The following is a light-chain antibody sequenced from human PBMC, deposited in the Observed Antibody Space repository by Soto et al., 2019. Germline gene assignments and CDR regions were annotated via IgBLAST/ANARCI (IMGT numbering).Light chain of an antibody. J-gene: IGKJ2*01. CDR3: QQYGSSLRP. Sequence: EIVLTQSPGTLSLSPGERATLSCRASQSVSSSYLAWYQQKPGQAPRLLIYDVSSRATGIPDRFSGSGSGTDFTLTISRVEPEDFAVYYCQQYGSSLRPFGQGTKLEIK. V-gene: IGKV3-20*01. CDR1: QSVSSSY. CDR2: DVS.